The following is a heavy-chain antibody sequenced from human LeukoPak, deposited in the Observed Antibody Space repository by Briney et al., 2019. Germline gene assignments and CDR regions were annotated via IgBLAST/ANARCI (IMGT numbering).Heavy chain of an antibody. V-gene: IGHV3-7*03. CDR1: GFTLSSNW. J-gene: IGHJ4*02. CDR2: IKQDGSDK. D-gene: IGHD3-3*01. CDR3: AKDLNLYYDFWSGPVDY. Sequence: PGGSLRLSCAASGFTLSSNWMSWVRQAPGKGLEWVANIKQDGSDKYYVDSVKGRFTISRDNAKNSLYLQMNSLRVEDTAVYYCAKDLNLYYDFWSGPVDYWGQGTLVTVSS.